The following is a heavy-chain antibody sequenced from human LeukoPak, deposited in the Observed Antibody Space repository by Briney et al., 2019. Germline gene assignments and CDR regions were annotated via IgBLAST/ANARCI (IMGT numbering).Heavy chain of an antibody. CDR1: GFTFNDYY. V-gene: IGHV3-11*01. Sequence: AGGSLRLSCTGSGFTFNDYYMSWVRQAPGKGLEWLSFISAGGYPIYYADSVRGRFTISRDTAKNSLYLQMNSLRAEDTAVYYCARENSEYYYDSSGYAFDIWGQGTMVTVSS. J-gene: IGHJ3*02. CDR3: ARENSEYYYDSSGYAFDI. D-gene: IGHD3-22*01. CDR2: ISAGGYPI.